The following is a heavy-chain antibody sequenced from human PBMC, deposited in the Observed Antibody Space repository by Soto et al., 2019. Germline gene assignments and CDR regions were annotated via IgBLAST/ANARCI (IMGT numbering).Heavy chain of an antibody. D-gene: IGHD1-26*01. Sequence: GGSLRLSCAASGFTVSSNHMSWVRQAPGKGLEWVSIIYSGGSTYYADSVKGRFTISRDNSKNTLYLQMNSLRAEDTAVYYCARGGALPRAFDIWGQGTMVTVSS. CDR1: GFTVSSNH. CDR2: IYSGGST. CDR3: ARGGALPRAFDI. V-gene: IGHV3-53*01. J-gene: IGHJ3*02.